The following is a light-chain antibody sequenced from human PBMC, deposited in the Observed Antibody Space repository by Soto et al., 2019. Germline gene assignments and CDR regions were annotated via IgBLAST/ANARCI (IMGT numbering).Light chain of an antibody. CDR2: AGS. Sequence: DIQMTQSPSSLSASVGDRVTITCRASQSISSYLKWYQQKPGKAPKLLIYAGSSLQSGVPSRCSSRGSGADFTLTIISLQPEDFATYYCQQTYSIPVTFGQGTKLEIK. V-gene: IGKV1-39*01. J-gene: IGKJ2*01. CDR1: QSISSY. CDR3: QQTYSIPVT.